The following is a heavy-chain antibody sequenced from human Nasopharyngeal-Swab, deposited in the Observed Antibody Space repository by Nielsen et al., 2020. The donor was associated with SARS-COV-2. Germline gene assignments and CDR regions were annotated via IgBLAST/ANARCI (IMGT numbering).Heavy chain of an antibody. V-gene: IGHV3-30*18. CDR2: ISYDGSNK. D-gene: IGHD3-10*01. CDR1: GFTFSSYG. Sequence: GESLKISCAASGFTFSSYGMHWVRQAPGKGLEWVAVISYDGSNKYYADSVKGRFTISRDNSKNTLYLQMNSLRAEDTAVYYCAKDGDGSGSYGDYYYCYMDVWGKGTTVTVSS. CDR3: AKDGDGSGSYGDYYYCYMDV. J-gene: IGHJ6*03.